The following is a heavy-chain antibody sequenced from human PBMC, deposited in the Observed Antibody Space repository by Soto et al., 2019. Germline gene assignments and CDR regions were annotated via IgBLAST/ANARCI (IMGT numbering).Heavy chain of an antibody. D-gene: IGHD6-13*01. J-gene: IGHJ5*02. CDR1: GGTFSSYA. Sequence: ASVKVSCKASGGTFSSYAISWVRQAPGQGLEWMGGIIPIFGTANYAQKFQGRVTITADESTSTAYMELSSLRSEDTAVYYCAREAAAATYPANWFDPWGQGTLVTVSS. CDR2: IIPIFGTA. CDR3: AREAAAATYPANWFDP. V-gene: IGHV1-69*13.